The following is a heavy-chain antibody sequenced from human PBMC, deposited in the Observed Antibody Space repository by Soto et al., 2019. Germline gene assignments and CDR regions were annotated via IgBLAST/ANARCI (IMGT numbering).Heavy chain of an antibody. J-gene: IGHJ4*02. Sequence: EVQLVESGGGLVQPGGSLRLSCAASGFTFSSYSMNWVRQAPGKGLECVSYISSGSSAIYYADSVKGRFTISRDNAKNSLFLQMNSLRAEDRAVYYCTGGPPGDYNRGRLTFDSWGQGALVTVSS. CDR3: TGGPPGDYNRGRLTFDS. CDR2: ISSGSSAI. CDR1: GFTFSSYS. V-gene: IGHV3-48*01. D-gene: IGHD4-17*01.